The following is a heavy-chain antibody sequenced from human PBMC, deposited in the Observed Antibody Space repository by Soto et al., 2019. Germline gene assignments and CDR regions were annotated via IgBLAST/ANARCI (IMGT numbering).Heavy chain of an antibody. CDR2: MYYSGTT. CDR1: GGSISSTTYS. J-gene: IGHJ4*02. CDR3: ARYGGKLGITGTMGNFDY. Sequence: SETLSLTCTVSGGSISSTTYSWGWIRQPPGKGLEWIGSMYYSGTTYSNPSLQSRVTISVDTSNNQFSLKLTSVTAADTSVYYCARYGGKLGITGTMGNFDYWGQGSLVTVSS. V-gene: IGHV4-39*01. D-gene: IGHD1-20*01.